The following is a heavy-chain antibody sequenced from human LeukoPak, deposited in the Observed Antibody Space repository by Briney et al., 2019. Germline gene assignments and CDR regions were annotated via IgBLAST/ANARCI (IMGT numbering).Heavy chain of an antibody. CDR1: GYTFTGYF. CDR3: ARGGIGQWLRGYNFDY. Sequence: SVKVSCKASGYTFTGYFMHWVRQAPGQGLEWMGGIIPIFGTANYAQKFQGRVTITTDESTSTAYMELSSLRSEDTAVYYCARGGIGQWLRGYNFDYWGQGTLVTVSS. D-gene: IGHD6-19*01. CDR2: IIPIFGTA. V-gene: IGHV1-69*05. J-gene: IGHJ4*02.